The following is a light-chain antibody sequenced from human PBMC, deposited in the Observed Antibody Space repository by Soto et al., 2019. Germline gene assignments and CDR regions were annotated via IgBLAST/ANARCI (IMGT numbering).Light chain of an antibody. CDR2: KSS. J-gene: IGKJ2*01. CDR1: QSISSW. Sequence: DIQMTQSPSTLSASVGDRVTITCRASQSISSWLAWYQQKPGKAPKLLIYKSSSLESGVPSRFNGSGSETEFTLTISSLQPDDFATNYCQQYNSYSSFGQGTKLEIK. V-gene: IGKV1-5*03. CDR3: QQYNSYSS.